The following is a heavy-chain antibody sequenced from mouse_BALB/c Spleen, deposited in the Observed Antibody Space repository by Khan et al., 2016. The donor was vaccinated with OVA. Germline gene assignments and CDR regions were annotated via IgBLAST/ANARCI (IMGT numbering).Heavy chain of an antibody. J-gene: IGHJ3*01. Sequence: QVQLKHSGAELAKPGASVKMSCKASGYTFTTYWMHWVKQRPGQGLEWIGYIDPSSDYTEYNQKFKDKATLTTDKSSTTAYIQLSSLTSEDSAVYDCARRGLFGFFAYWGQGTLVTVSA. CDR1: GYTFTTYW. V-gene: IGHV1-7*01. CDR2: IDPSSDYT. CDR3: ARRGLFGFFAY. D-gene: IGHD1-1*02.